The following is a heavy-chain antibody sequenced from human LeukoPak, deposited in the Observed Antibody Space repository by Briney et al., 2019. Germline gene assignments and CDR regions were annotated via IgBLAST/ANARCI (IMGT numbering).Heavy chain of an antibody. CDR2: IIPIFGTA. D-gene: IGHD1-1*01. J-gene: IGHJ4*02. V-gene: IGHV1-69*05. CDR3: ARERGLGLGTGINA. Sequence: PWASVKVSCKASGGTFSSYAISWVRQAPGQGLEWMGGIIPIFGTANYAQKFQGRVTITTDESTSTAYMELSSLRSEDTAVYYCARERGLGLGTGINAWGQETLVTVSS. CDR1: GGTFSSYA.